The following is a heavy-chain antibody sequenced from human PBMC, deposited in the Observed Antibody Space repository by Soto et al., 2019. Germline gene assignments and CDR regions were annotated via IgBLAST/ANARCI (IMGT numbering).Heavy chain of an antibody. Sequence: QVQLVESGGGVVQPGRSLRLSCAASGLSFSNYGMHWVRQAPGKGLEGVAVTSFNGNNKWYTDSVKGRFTISRDNSKNTLYLQMDSLRDEDTAVYYCARDSNRENYLEHWGPGTLVTVSS. CDR1: GLSFSNYG. V-gene: IGHV3-30*03. CDR2: TSFNGNNK. J-gene: IGHJ4*02. CDR3: ARDSNRENYLEH.